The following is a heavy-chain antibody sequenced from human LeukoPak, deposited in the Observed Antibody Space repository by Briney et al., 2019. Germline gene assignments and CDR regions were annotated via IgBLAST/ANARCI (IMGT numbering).Heavy chain of an antibody. V-gene: IGHV3-48*01. J-gene: IGHJ3*02. CDR2: ISSSSSTI. CDR3: ARAGIAAAADDAFDI. D-gene: IGHD6-13*01. Sequence: GGSLRLSCTASGFTFSSYTMNWVRQAPGKGLEWVSYISSSSSTIYYADSVKGRFTISRDNSKNTLYLQMNSLRAEDTAVYYCARAGIAAAADDAFDIWGQGTMVTVSS. CDR1: GFTFSSYT.